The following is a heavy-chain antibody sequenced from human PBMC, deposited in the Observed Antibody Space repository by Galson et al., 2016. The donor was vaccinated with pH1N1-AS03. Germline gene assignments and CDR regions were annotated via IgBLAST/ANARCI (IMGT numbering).Heavy chain of an antibody. V-gene: IGHV2-70*01. D-gene: IGHD4-17*01. Sequence: PALVKPTQTLTLTCTFSGFSLSTSGMCVSWIRQPPGKALEWLALIDWADDKYYSTSLKTRLTISKDTSKNQVVLTMTNMDPVDTATYYCARFSYGDYLNCFDPWGQGTLVTVSS. J-gene: IGHJ5*02. CDR1: GFSLSTSGMC. CDR2: IDWADDK. CDR3: ARFSYGDYLNCFDP.